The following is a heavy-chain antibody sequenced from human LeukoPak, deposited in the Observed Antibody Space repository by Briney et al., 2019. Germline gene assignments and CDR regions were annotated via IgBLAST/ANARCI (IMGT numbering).Heavy chain of an antibody. CDR2: ISGSGGST. CDR3: ARGIAAAGTPVGYYYYGMDV. J-gene: IGHJ6*02. D-gene: IGHD6-13*01. CDR1: GFTFSSYA. Sequence: GGSLRLSCAASGFTFSSYAMSWVRQAPGKGLEWVSAISGSGGSTYYADSVKGRFTISRDNSKNTLYLQMNSLRAEDTAVYYCARGIAAAGTPVGYYYYGMDVWGQGTTVTVSS. V-gene: IGHV3-23*01.